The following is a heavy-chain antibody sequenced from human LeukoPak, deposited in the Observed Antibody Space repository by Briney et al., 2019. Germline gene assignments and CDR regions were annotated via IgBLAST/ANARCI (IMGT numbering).Heavy chain of an antibody. CDR2: ISAYNGNT. V-gene: IGHV1-18*01. D-gene: IGHD4-11*01. CDR1: GYTFTSYG. J-gene: IGHJ6*02. CDR3: ARGNFRLQYPYYYYGMDV. Sequence: ASVKVSCKASGYTFTSYGISWVRQAPGQGLEWMGGISAYNGNTNYAQKLQGRVTMTTDTSTSTAYMELRSLRSDDTAVYYCARGNFRLQYPYYYYGMDVWGQGTTVTVSS.